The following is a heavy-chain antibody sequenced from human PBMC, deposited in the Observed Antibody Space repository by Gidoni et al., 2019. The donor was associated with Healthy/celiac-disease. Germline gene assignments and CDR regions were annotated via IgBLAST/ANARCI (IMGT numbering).Heavy chain of an antibody. D-gene: IGHD6-13*01. CDR3: ARVVRGYWYFDL. V-gene: IGHV4-31*03. Sequence: QVQLQEPGSGLVKPSLTLSLTCPVSVGPLSSGGHYWSWIRQHPGKGLEWIGYIYYSGSTYYNPSLKSRVTISVDTSKNQFSLKLSSVTAADTAVYYCARVVRGYWYFDLWGRGTLVTVSS. CDR1: VGPLSSGGHY. CDR2: IYYSGST. J-gene: IGHJ2*01.